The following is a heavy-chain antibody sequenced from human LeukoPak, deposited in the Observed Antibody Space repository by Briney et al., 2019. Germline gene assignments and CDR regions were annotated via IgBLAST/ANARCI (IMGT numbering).Heavy chain of an antibody. CDR2: IYYSGST. V-gene: IGHV4-59*12. CDR1: GGSISGYY. CDR3: AREGYCSSTSCARP. J-gene: IGHJ5*02. D-gene: IGHD2-2*01. Sequence: PSETLTLTCTVSGGSISGYYWSWIRQPPGKGLQWIGYIYYSGSTNYNPSLKSRVTISVDTSKNQFSLKLSSVTAADTAVYYCAREGYCSSTSCARPWGQGTLVTVSS.